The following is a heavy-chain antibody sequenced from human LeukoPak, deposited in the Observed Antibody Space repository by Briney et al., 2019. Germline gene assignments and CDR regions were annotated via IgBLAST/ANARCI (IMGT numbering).Heavy chain of an antibody. D-gene: IGHD5-18*01. J-gene: IGHJ4*02. CDR3: AKTGIQLYPQRPY. Sequence: GGSLRLSCAASGFTFSSYAMHWVRQAPGRGLEWVAVISYDGSNKYYADSVKGRFTISRDNSKNTLYLQMNSLRAEDTAVYYCAKTGIQLYPQRPYWGQGTLVTVSS. CDR1: GFTFSSYA. V-gene: IGHV3-30-3*02. CDR2: ISYDGSNK.